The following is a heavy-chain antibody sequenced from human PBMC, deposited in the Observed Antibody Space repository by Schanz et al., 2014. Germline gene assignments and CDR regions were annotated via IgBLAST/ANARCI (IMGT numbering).Heavy chain of an antibody. Sequence: EVQLVESGGGLVQPGRSLRLSCVASGFRFDDYAMHWVRQAPGKGLEWVSAISGSGASTYYADSVKGRFTISRDNSKNTLYLQMNSLRAEDTAVYYCARDLNRCGGDCYSGWGQGTLVTVSS. CDR3: ARDLNRCGGDCYSG. CDR1: GFRFDDYA. D-gene: IGHD2-21*02. J-gene: IGHJ4*02. V-gene: IGHV3-23*04. CDR2: ISGSGAST.